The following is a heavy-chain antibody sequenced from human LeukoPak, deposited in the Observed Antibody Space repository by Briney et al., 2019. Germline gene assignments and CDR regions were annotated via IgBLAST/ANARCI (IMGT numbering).Heavy chain of an antibody. CDR1: GYTFTDYY. J-gene: IGHJ4*02. V-gene: IGHV1-2*02. CDR3: AREGPIVGATHLVDY. CDR2: INPNSGGT. Sequence: ASVKVSCKASGYTFTDYYMHWVRQAPRQRREWMGWINPNSGGTNYAQKSQSGVTMTRDTSISTAYMELSRLRSDDTAVYYCAREGPIVGATHLVDYWGQGTLVTVSS. D-gene: IGHD1-26*01.